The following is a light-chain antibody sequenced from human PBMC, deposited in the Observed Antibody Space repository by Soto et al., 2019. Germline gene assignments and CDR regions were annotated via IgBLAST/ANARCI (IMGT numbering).Light chain of an antibody. V-gene: IGLV4-69*01. Sequence: QSVLTQSPSASASLGASVKLTCTLSSGHKKYAIAWHQQQPQKGPRYLMNVNSDGSHSKGDGIPDRFSGSSSGTGRYLIISSLQSEDEADYYCQTWGTGFRVFGGGTKLTVL. CDR3: QTWGTGFRV. J-gene: IGLJ3*02. CDR1: SGHKKYA. CDR2: VNSDGSH.